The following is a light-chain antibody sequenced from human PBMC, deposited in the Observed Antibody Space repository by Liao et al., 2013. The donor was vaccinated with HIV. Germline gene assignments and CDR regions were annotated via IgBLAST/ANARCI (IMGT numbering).Light chain of an antibody. CDR3: QAWDSSTFNYV. V-gene: IGLV3-1*01. J-gene: IGLJ1*01. Sequence: SYELTQPPSVSVSPGQTASISCSGDKLGDQDVSWYQQKPGQSPVLVIYQNSRRPSGIPERFSASNSGNTATLTISGTQAMDEADYYCQAWDSSTFNYVFGTRDQGHRP. CDR1: KLGDQD. CDR2: QNS.